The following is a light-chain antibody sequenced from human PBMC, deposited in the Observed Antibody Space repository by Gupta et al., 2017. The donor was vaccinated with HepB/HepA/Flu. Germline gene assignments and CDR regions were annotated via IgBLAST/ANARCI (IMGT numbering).Light chain of an antibody. V-gene: IGKV1-39*01. CDR1: ENILYY. CDR2: AAT. Sequence: DIQMTQSPSSLSASVGDKITITCRSSENILYYLNWYQQKPGKVPNLLIYAATTLQSGVPSRFSGSGSVTDFALTISMLQPDDFADYYCQQSHSLPWTFGQGTKVEI. CDR3: QQSHSLPWT. J-gene: IGKJ1*01.